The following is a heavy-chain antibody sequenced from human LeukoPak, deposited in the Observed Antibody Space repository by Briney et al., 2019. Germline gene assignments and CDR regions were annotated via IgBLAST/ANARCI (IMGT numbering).Heavy chain of an antibody. CDR1: GFAFSSHA. CDR2: IDISGGST. D-gene: IGHD1-1*01. V-gene: IGHV3-23*01. Sequence: GGSLRLSCAASGFAFSSHAMCWVRHAPGKGLEWVSSIDISGGSTYYADSAEGRFTISRDNSKNTLYLQMNGLRVEDTALYYCANEVRPNDYWGQGTLVTVSS. J-gene: IGHJ4*02. CDR3: ANEVRPNDY.